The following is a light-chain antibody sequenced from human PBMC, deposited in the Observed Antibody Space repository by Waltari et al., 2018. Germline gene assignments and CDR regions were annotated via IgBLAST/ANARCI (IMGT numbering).Light chain of an antibody. CDR1: SSDVGGFDY. Sequence: QSALTQPPSASGSPGQSVTISCTGTSSDVGGFDYVSWYQQYPGKVPRLMIYEVSKRPSGVPYRFSGSKSGNTASLTVSGLQVEDEADYYCSSFAGSSQMLFGGGTKLTVL. V-gene: IGLV2-8*01. CDR2: EVS. CDR3: SSFAGSSQML. J-gene: IGLJ2*01.